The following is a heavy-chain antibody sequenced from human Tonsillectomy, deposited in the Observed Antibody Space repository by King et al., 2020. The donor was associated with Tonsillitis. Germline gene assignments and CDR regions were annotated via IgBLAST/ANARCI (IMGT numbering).Heavy chain of an antibody. CDR2: IYWNDDK. D-gene: IGHD2-2*01. V-gene: IGHV2-5*01. CDR3: ARGGAYQLPYNWFDP. CDR1: GFSLSTSGVG. Sequence: TLKESGPTLVKPPQTLTLTCTFSGFSLSTSGVGVGWIRQPPGKALEWLALIYWNDDKRYSPSLKSRLTITKDTSKNQVVLTMTNMDPVDTATYYCARGGAYQLPYNWFDPWGQGTLVTVSS. J-gene: IGHJ5*02.